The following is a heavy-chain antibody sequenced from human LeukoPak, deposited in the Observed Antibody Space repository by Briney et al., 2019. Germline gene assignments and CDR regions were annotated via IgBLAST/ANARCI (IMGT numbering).Heavy chain of an antibody. V-gene: IGHV4-30-2*01. CDR2: IYHSGST. CDR3: ARDAYDAFDI. Sequence: PSQTLSLTCTVSGGSISSGGYYWSWIRQPPGKGLEWIGYIYHSGSTYYNPSLKSRVTISVDRSKNQFSLKLSSVTPEDTAVYYCARDAYDAFDIWGQGTMVTVSS. CDR1: GGSISSGGYY. J-gene: IGHJ3*02.